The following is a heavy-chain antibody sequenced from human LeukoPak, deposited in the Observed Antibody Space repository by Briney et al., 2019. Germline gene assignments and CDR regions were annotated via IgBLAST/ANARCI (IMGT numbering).Heavy chain of an antibody. CDR3: ARLDA. Sequence: GASVKVSCKASGYTFTRYYMHWVRQGPGQGLEWMGGIIPIFGTANYAQKFQGRVTITADESTSTAYMELSSLRSEDTAVYYCARLDAWGEGTLVTVSS. CDR2: IIPIFGTA. J-gene: IGHJ5*02. V-gene: IGHV1-69*13. CDR1: GYTFTRYY. D-gene: IGHD5-24*01.